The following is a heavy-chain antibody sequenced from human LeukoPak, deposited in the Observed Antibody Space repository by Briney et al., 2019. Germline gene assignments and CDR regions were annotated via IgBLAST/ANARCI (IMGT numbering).Heavy chain of an antibody. CDR1: GFSFSSYW. D-gene: IGHD3-22*01. CDR2: IRGDESRK. Sequence: PGGSLRLSCAASGFSFSSYWMTWLRQAPGKGLEGVANIRGDESRKYYLDSVTGRFTISRDNAKNSLYLQMNSLRAEDTAVYYCARDANYHVSSDYYDAFDIWGQGTMVTVSS. V-gene: IGHV3-7*01. J-gene: IGHJ3*02. CDR3: ARDANYHVSSDYYDAFDI.